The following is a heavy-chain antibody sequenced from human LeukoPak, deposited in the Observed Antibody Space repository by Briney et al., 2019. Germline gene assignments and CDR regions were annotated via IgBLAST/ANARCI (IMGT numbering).Heavy chain of an antibody. D-gene: IGHD6-13*01. CDR1: GFYFNIYA. J-gene: IGHJ4*02. Sequence: GGSLRLSCVASGFYFNIYAMSWVRQAPGKGPEWVSSISGGGGSTYYADSVKGRFTISRDNSKNTLSLQMNSLRAEDTAVYYCAKDPIAAASIDWGQGTLVTVSS. CDR2: ISGGGGST. V-gene: IGHV3-23*01. CDR3: AKDPIAAASID.